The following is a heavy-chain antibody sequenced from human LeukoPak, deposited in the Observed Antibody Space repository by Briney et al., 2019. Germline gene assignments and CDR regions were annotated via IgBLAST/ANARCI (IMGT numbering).Heavy chain of an antibody. D-gene: IGHD3-22*01. CDR1: GGTFSSYA. CDR2: IIPIFGIA. J-gene: IGHJ3*02. CDR3: ARERGPDYYDSSGYYSAAFDI. Sequence: GSSVKVSCKASGGTFSSYAISWVRQAPGQGHEWMGRIIPIFGIANYAQKFQGRVTITADKSTSTAYMELSSLRSEDTAVYYCARERGPDYYDSSGYYSAAFDIWGQGTMVTVSS. V-gene: IGHV1-69*04.